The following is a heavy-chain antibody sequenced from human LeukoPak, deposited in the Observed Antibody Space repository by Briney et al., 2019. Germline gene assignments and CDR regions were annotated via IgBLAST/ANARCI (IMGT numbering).Heavy chain of an antibody. Sequence: ASVKVSCKASGYTFTSYYMHWVRQAPGQGLEWMGIINPSGGSTSYAQKFQGRVTMTRDTSTSTVYMELSSLRSEDTAVYYCARSYYYGSGTTLYGMDVWGQGTTVTVSS. CDR3: ARSYYYGSGTTLYGMDV. J-gene: IGHJ6*02. CDR1: GYTFTSYY. D-gene: IGHD3-10*01. CDR2: INPSGGST. V-gene: IGHV1-46*01.